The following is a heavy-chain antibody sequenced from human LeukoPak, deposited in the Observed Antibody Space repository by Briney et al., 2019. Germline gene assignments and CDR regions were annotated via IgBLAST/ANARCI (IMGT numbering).Heavy chain of an antibody. V-gene: IGHV3-7*04. CDR1: GFTFSSYW. J-gene: IGHJ6*02. CDR2: IKQDGSEK. CDR3: ARVSYYYYYGMDV. Sequence: YPGGSLRLSCAASGFTFSSYWMSWVRQAPGKGLEWVANIKQDGSEKYYVDSVKGRFTISRDNAKNSLYLQMNSLRAEDTAVYYCARVSYYYYYGMDVWGQGTTVTVSS.